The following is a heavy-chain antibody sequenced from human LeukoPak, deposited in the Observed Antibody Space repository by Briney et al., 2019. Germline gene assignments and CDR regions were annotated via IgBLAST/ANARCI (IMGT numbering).Heavy chain of an antibody. CDR3: GXXXXXXXAAMDH. V-gene: IGHV3-21*01. CDR2: ISGSSSYI. D-gene: IGHD2-2*01. Sequence: GGSLRLSCAASGFTFSSYSMNWVRQAPGKGLEWVSFISGSSSYIYYADSVKGRFTISRDNAKNSLSLQMNSLRAEDTAVYFCGXXXXXXXAAMDHXGQGTPVTVSS. CDR1: GFTFSSYS. J-gene: IGHJ4*02.